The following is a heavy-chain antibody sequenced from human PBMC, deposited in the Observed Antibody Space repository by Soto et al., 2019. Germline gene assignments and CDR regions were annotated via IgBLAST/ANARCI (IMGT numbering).Heavy chain of an antibody. CDR3: AREADYYDSSGYPVDY. CDR1: GFTFSSYW. V-gene: IGHV3-7*03. J-gene: IGHJ4*02. CDR2: IKQDGSEK. Sequence: HPGGSLRLSCAASGFTFSSYWMSWVRQAPGKGLEWVANIKQDGSEKYYVDSVKGRFTISRDNAKNSLYLQMNSLRAEDTAVYYCAREADYYDSSGYPVDYWGQGTLVTVSS. D-gene: IGHD3-22*01.